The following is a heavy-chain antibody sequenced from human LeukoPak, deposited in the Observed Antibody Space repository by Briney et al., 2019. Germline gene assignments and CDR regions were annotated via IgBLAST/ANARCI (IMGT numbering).Heavy chain of an antibody. D-gene: IGHD2-2*01. CDR1: GGSISSGGYY. CDR2: IYYSGST. Sequence: SSETLSLTCTVSGGSISSGGYYWSWIRQHPGKGLEWIGYIYYSGSTYYNPSLKSRVTISVDTSKNQFSLKLSSVTAADTAVYYCARVVDIVVVPAAPAAHAFDIWDQGTMVTVSS. CDR3: ARVVDIVVVPAAPAAHAFDI. J-gene: IGHJ3*02. V-gene: IGHV4-31*03.